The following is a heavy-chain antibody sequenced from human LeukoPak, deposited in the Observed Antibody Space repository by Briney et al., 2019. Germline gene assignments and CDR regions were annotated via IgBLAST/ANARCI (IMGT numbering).Heavy chain of an antibody. CDR3: ARGPGGSCVDY. V-gene: IGHV4-59*12. D-gene: IGHD2-15*01. Sequence: SETLSLTCTVSGGSISSYYWSWIRQPPGKGLEWIGYIYYSGTTNYNPSLKSRVTISVDTSKNQFSLKLSSVTAADTAVYYCARGPGGSCVDYWGQGTLVTVSS. CDR2: IYYSGTT. J-gene: IGHJ4*02. CDR1: GGSISSYY.